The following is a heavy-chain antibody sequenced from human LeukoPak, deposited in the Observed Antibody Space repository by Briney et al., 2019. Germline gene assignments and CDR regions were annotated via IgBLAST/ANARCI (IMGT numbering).Heavy chain of an antibody. J-gene: IGHJ6*02. Sequence: PGGSLRLSCAASGFTFSSYGMHWVRQAPGKGLEWVAVISYDGSNKYYADSVKGRFTISRDNSKNTLYLQMNSLRAEDTAVYYCAKVLGYCSSTSCYIRTAYYGMDVWGQGTTVTVSS. CDR1: GFTFSSYG. CDR2: ISYDGSNK. CDR3: AKVLGYCSSTSCYIRTAYYGMDV. D-gene: IGHD2-2*02. V-gene: IGHV3-30*18.